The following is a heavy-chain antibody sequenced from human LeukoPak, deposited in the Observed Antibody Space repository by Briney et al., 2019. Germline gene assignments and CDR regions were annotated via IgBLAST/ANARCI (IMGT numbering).Heavy chain of an antibody. V-gene: IGHV1-2*02. CDR1: GYTFTGYY. J-gene: IGHJ4*02. CDR2: INPNSGGT. Sequence: ASVKVSCRASGYTFTGYYMHWVRQAPGQGLEWMGWINPNSGGTNYAQKFQGRVTMTRDTSISTAYMELSRLRSDDTAVYYCARGGLVIPAAAFDYWGQGTLVTVSS. D-gene: IGHD6-13*01. CDR3: ARGGLVIPAAAFDY.